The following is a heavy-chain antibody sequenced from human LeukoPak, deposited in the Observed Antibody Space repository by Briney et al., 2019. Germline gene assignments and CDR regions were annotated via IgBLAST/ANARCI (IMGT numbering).Heavy chain of an antibody. CDR1: GGSIRDDY. V-gene: IGHV4-59*01. J-gene: IGHJ5*02. CDR3: ARVPHCSSNSCQAWFDP. Sequence: SETLSHTCTFSGGSIRDDYWSWIRQPPGKGLEWIGNIYYSGSTKYNPSLKSRVTISIDTSRNQFSLKLTSVTAADTAVYYCARVPHCSSNSCQAWFDPWGQGTLVTVSS. D-gene: IGHD2-2*01. CDR2: IYYSGST.